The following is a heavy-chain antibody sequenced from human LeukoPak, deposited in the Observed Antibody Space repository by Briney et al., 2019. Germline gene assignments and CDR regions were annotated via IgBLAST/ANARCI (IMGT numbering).Heavy chain of an antibody. J-gene: IGHJ4*02. CDR3: ARATIGFDY. D-gene: IGHD1-26*01. V-gene: IGHV3-7*01. Sequence: PGGSLRLSCAPSGFTPSSYWISCGREAPRKGLGWVANIKQDGSEKYYVDSVKGRFTISRDNAKNSLYPQMNSLRAEDTAVYYCARATIGFDYWGQGTLVTVSS. CDR2: IKQDGSEK. CDR1: GFTPSSYW.